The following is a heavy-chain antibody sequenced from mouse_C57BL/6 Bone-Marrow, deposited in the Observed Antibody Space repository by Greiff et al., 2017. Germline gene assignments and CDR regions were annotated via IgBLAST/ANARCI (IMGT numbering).Heavy chain of an antibody. CDR2: IWGGGST. CDR1: GYSLTSYG. Sequence: VQGVESGPGLVAPSQRLSITCNVSGYSLTSYGVDWVRQPPGKGLEWLGVIWGGGSTNYNSALMYSLSIRTENSKSKASLIMHSLQTDDTAVYYFAKHNYVYAIDYWGQGTSVTVSS. V-gene: IGHV2-9*01. D-gene: IGHD2-4*01. CDR3: AKHNYVYAIDY. J-gene: IGHJ4*01.